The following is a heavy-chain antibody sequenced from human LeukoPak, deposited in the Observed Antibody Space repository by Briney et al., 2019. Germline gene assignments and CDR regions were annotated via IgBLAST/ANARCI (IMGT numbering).Heavy chain of an antibody. Sequence: PSETLSLTCTVSGGSISSYYWSWIRQPPGKGLEWIGYIYSSGSTNYNPSLRSRLTISVDASKNQFSLKLTSVTAADTAVYYCARGRGSGSPFDYWGQGTLVTVSS. V-gene: IGHV4-59*01. CDR2: IYSSGST. CDR1: GGSISSYY. J-gene: IGHJ4*02. D-gene: IGHD3-10*01. CDR3: ARGRGSGSPFDY.